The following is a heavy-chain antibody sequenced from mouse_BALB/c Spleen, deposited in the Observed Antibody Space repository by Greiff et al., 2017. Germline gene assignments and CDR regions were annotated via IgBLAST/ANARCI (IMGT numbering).Heavy chain of an antibody. CDR3: ARRGAYYSYAMDY. D-gene: IGHD2-12*01. J-gene: IGHJ4*01. CDR1: GYTFTSYY. V-gene: IGHV1S56*01. Sequence: QVQLQQSGPELVKPGASVKMSCKASGYTFTSYYIHWVKQRPGQGLEWIGWIYPGDGSTKYNEKFKGKTTLTADKSSSTAYMLLSSLTSEDSAIYFCARRGAYYSYAMDYWGQGTSVTVSS. CDR2: IYPGDGST.